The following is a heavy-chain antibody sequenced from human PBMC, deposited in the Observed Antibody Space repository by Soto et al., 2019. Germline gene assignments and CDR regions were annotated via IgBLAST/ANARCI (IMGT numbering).Heavy chain of an antibody. CDR2: IIPILGVA. J-gene: IGHJ4*02. Sequence: GASVKVSCKASGGTFSSYTISWVRQAPGQGLEWMGRIIPILGVANYAQKFQGRVTITADKSTSTAYMELSSLRSEDTAVYYCARDYRTVVVAATQSVHFDYWGQGTLVTVSS. CDR3: ARDYRTVVVAATQSVHFDY. CDR1: GGTFSSYT. D-gene: IGHD2-15*01. V-gene: IGHV1-69*04.